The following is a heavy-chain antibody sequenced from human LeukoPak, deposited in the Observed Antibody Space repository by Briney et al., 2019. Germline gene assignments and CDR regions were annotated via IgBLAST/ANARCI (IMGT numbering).Heavy chain of an antibody. J-gene: IGHJ4*02. V-gene: IGHV3-7*01. CDR2: IKKDGSEK. CDR3: ARDTIPLYLWSDYSY. D-gene: IGHD3-3*01. CDR1: GFTFSSYW. Sequence: GGSLRLSCAASGFTFSSYWMSWVRQAPGKGLEWVANIKKDGSEKYYVDSVKGRFTISSDNAKNSLSLQMTSLRSEDTAVYDCARDTIPLYLWSDYSYWGQGTLVTVSS.